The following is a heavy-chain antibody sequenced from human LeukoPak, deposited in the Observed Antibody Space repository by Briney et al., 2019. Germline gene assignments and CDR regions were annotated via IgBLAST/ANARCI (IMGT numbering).Heavy chain of an antibody. V-gene: IGHV3-30*18. CDR3: ANDYGDYILDY. Sequence: PGGSLRLSCAASGFTFSSYGMHWVRQAPGKGLEWVAVISYDGSNKYYADSVKGRFTISRDNSKNTLYLQMNSLRAEDTAVYYCANDYGDYILDYWGQGTLVTVSS. D-gene: IGHD4-17*01. CDR2: ISYDGSNK. CDR1: GFTFSSYG. J-gene: IGHJ4*02.